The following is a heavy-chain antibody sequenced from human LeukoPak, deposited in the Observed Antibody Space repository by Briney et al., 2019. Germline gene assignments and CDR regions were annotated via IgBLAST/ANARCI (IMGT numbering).Heavy chain of an antibody. Sequence: SETLSLTCAVYGGSFSGYYWSWIRQPPGKGLEWIGEINHSGSTNYNPSLKSRVTISVDTSKNQFSLKLSSVTAADTAVYYCARHEGILWFGEGYWFDPWGQGTLVTVSS. D-gene: IGHD3-10*01. J-gene: IGHJ5*02. CDR2: INHSGST. V-gene: IGHV4-34*01. CDR1: GGSFSGYY. CDR3: ARHEGILWFGEGYWFDP.